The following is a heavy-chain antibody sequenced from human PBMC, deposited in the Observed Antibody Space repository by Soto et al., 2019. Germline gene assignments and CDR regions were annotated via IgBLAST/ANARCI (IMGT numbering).Heavy chain of an antibody. CDR1: GFTFSSYA. Sequence: GGSLRLSCAASGFTFSSYAMSWVRQAPGKGLEWVSAISGSGGSTYYADSVKGRFTISRDNSKNTLYLQMNSLRAEDTAVYYCAKSPLGIVVVAATPGVWFDPWGQGT. CDR3: AKSPLGIVVVAATPGVWFDP. J-gene: IGHJ5*02. V-gene: IGHV3-23*01. CDR2: ISGSGGST. D-gene: IGHD2-15*01.